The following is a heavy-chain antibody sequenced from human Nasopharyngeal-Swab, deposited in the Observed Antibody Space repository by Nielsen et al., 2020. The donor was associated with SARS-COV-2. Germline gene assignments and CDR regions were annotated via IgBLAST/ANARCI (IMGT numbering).Heavy chain of an antibody. CDR3: AEDPGGRDRGS. J-gene: IGHJ4*02. Sequence: SVKVSCKASGGTLTNNPISWVRQAPGQGLEWMGGIIPRLGVATYTQRFQGRATITADKSTSTVYMELSSLTSDDTAMYFCAEDPGGRDRGSWGQGTLVTVSS. CDR2: IIPRLGVA. D-gene: IGHD2-8*02. V-gene: IGHV1-69*10. CDR1: GGTLTNNP.